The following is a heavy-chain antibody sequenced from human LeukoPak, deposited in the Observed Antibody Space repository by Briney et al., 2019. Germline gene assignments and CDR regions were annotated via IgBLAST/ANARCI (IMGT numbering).Heavy chain of an antibody. CDR2: IYTSGST. J-gene: IGHJ4*02. V-gene: IGHV4-4*07. CDR3: ATDRCSSSWYCTFDY. Sequence: SETLSLTCTVSGGSISSYYWSWIRQPAGKGLEWIGRIYTSGSTNYNPSLKSRVTMSVDTSKNQFSLKLSSVTAADTVVYYRATDRCSSSWYCTFDYWGQGTLVTVSS. D-gene: IGHD6-13*01. CDR1: GGSISSYY.